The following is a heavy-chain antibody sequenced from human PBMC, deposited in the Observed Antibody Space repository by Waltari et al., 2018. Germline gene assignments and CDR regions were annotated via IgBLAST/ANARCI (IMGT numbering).Heavy chain of an antibody. D-gene: IGHD3-10*01. CDR2: ITSSSTNT. J-gene: IGHJ6*02. Sequence: LRLSCAASGFSFSTYGMNWVRQAPGEGLEWVSHITSSSTNTYYADSVKGRFTISRDNAKNSLYLQINSLSAEDTAVYYCARWNYHTSGMDVWGQGTAVTVSS. CDR3: ARWNYHTSGMDV. V-gene: IGHV3-48*04. CDR1: GFSFSTYG.